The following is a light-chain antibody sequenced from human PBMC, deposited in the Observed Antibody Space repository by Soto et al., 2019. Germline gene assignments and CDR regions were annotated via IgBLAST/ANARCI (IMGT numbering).Light chain of an antibody. CDR1: QSINSW. Sequence: DIQMTQSPSTLSASVGDRVTITRRASQSINSWLAWYQQKPGKAPKLLIYGASSLESGVPSKFSGSGSVTEFTLTIDSLQPDDFATYYCQQYSSSSPTFGQGTKLEIK. CDR2: GAS. CDR3: QQYSSSSPT. J-gene: IGKJ2*01. V-gene: IGKV1-5*01.